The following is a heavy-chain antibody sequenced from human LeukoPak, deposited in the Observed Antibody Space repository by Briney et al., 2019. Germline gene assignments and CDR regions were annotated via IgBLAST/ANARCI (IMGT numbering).Heavy chain of an antibody. CDR1: GGSISSGGYY. CDR2: IYYSGST. J-gene: IGHJ4*02. D-gene: IGHD5-12*01. V-gene: IGHV4-31*03. CDR3: ARHERPSGYSGGFDY. Sequence: SETLSLTCTVSGGSISSGGYYWSWIRQHPGKGLEWIGYIYYSGSTYYNPSLKSRVTISVDTSKNQFSLKLSSVTAADTAVYYCARHERPSGYSGGFDYWGQGTLVTVSS.